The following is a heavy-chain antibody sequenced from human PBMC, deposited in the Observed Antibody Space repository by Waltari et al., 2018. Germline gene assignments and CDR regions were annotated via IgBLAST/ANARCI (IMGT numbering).Heavy chain of an antibody. J-gene: IGHJ4*02. V-gene: IGHV1-46*01. CDR3: ARDRRMVRGLGD. CDR1: GYTFTSYY. D-gene: IGHD3-10*01. Sequence: QVQLVQSGAEVKKPGASVKVSCKASGYTFTSYYMPWVRQAPGQGLEWMGIINPSGGSTSYAQKFQGRVTMTRDTSTSTVYMELSSLRSEDTAVYYCARDRRMVRGLGDWGQGTLVTVSS. CDR2: INPSGGST.